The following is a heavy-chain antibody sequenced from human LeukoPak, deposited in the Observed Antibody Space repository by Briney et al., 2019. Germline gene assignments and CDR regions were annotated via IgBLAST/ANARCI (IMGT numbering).Heavy chain of an antibody. CDR3: ARDNVPYDILTGYVSWFDP. CDR2: IYTSGST. Sequence: SETLSLTCTVSGGSISSYYWSWIRQPAGKGLEWIGRIYTSGSTNYNASLKSRVSMSVDTSKNQFSLKLSSVTAADTAVYYCARDNVPYDILTGYVSWFDPWGQGTLVTVSS. D-gene: IGHD3-9*01. CDR1: GGSISSYY. J-gene: IGHJ5*02. V-gene: IGHV4-4*07.